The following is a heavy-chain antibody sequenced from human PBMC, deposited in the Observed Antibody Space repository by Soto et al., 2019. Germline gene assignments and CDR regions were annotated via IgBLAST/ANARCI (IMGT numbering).Heavy chain of an antibody. CDR3: AKDYSGYDGR. CDR1: GFTFSSYG. D-gene: IGHD5-12*01. CDR2: ISYDGSNK. V-gene: IGHV3-30*18. J-gene: IGHJ4*02. Sequence: QVQLVESGGGVVQPGRSLRLSCAASGFTFSSYGMHWVRQAPGKGLEWVAVISYDGSNKYYADSVKGRFTISRDNYKNTLYLQMNCLRAEDTAVYYCAKDYSGYDGRWGQGTLVTVSS.